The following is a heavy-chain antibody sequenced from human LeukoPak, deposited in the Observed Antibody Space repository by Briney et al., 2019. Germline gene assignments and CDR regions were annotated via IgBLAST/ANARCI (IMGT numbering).Heavy chain of an antibody. J-gene: IGHJ4*02. CDR1: GFTFSYYW. D-gene: IGHD1-26*01. CDR2: IRSDGSVK. V-gene: IGHV3-30*02. CDR3: ARGAKWAYYFDY. Sequence: GGSLRLSCAASGFTFSYYWMHWVRQAPGKGLEWVAFIRSDGSVKYYTESVKGRFTISRDNSKNTLYLQMTSLRAEDTAVYYCARGAKWAYYFDYWGQGTLVTVSS.